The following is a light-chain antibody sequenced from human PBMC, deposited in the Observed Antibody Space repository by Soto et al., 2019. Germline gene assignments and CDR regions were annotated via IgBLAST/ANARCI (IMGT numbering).Light chain of an antibody. J-gene: IGKJ2*01. CDR1: QMIDTY. V-gene: IGKV1-39*01. CDR3: QQCYSTPRT. CDR2: AAS. Sequence: DIQLTQSPSSLSASVGDRVTITCRASQMIDTYLNWYQQKPGNAPTLLIYAASRLQSGVPSRFRGSGSETHFTLTISGLQREDFATYYCQQCYSTPRTFGQGTNLEIK.